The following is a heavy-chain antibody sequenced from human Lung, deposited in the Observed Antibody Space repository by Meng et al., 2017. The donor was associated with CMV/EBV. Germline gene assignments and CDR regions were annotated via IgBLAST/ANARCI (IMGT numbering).Heavy chain of an antibody. Sequence: ESXMISXAASGFISSNYWMSWVRQPPGKGLEWVANRKEDGSEKSYVDSVKGRFTISRDNAKNSLSLEMNSQRAEDMYVYYCARDQGAMGGSYYYAMDVWGQGTTVXVSS. J-gene: IGHJ6*02. CDR3: ARDQGAMGGSYYYAMDV. CDR1: GFISSNYW. D-gene: IGHD3-10*01. CDR2: RKEDGSEK. V-gene: IGHV3-7*01.